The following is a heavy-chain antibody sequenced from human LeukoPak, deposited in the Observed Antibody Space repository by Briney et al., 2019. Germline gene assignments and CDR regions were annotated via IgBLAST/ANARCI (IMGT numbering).Heavy chain of an antibody. D-gene: IGHD4-23*01. J-gene: IGHJ5*02. CDR1: GYTFTSYY. Sequence: ASVKVSCKASGYTFTSYYMHWVRQAPGQGLEWMGIINPSGGSTSYAQKFQGRVTMTRDMSTSTDCMALSSLRSEDTAVYYCARDNSVEDTAWWFDPWGQGTLVTVSS. CDR2: INPSGGST. CDR3: ARDNSVEDTAWWFDP. V-gene: IGHV1-46*01.